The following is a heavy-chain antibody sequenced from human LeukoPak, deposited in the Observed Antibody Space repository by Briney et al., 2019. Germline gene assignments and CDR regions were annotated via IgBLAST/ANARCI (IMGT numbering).Heavy chain of an antibody. V-gene: IGHV1-69*06. Sequence: SVKVSCKASGGTFSSYAISWARQAPGQGLEWMGRIIPIFGTANYAQKFQGRVTITADKSTSTAYMELSSLRSEDTAVYYCASSATIPLYFDYWGQGTLVTVSS. J-gene: IGHJ4*02. CDR2: IIPIFGTA. CDR3: ASSATIPLYFDY. D-gene: IGHD5-24*01. CDR1: GGTFSSYA.